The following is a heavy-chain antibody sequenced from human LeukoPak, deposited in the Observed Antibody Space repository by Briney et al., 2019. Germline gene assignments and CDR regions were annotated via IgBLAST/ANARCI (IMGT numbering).Heavy chain of an antibody. J-gene: IGHJ6*03. D-gene: IGHD3-3*01. V-gene: IGHV4-34*01. CDR1: GGFFSGYY. CDR3: ARGSDRFWSGFPRGYYYMDV. Sequence: PSETLSLTCAVYGGFFSGYYWSWIRHPPGKGLEWIGEINHSGSTNYNPSLKSRVTISVDTSKNQFSLKLSSVTAADTAVYYCARGSDRFWSGFPRGYYYMDVWGKGTTVTVSS. CDR2: INHSGST.